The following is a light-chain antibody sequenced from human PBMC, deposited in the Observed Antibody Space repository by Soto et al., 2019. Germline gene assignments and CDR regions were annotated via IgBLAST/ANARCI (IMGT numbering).Light chain of an antibody. J-gene: IGLJ1*01. CDR1: SGHSSYA. CDR2: LNSDGSH. V-gene: IGLV4-69*01. Sequence: QPVLTQSPSDSASLGASVKLTCTLSSGHSSYAIAWHQQQPEKGPRYLMKLNSDGSHSKGDGIPDRFSGSSSGAERYLTISSLQSEDEADYYCQTWGTGIHYVFGTGTKVTVL. CDR3: QTWGTGIHYV.